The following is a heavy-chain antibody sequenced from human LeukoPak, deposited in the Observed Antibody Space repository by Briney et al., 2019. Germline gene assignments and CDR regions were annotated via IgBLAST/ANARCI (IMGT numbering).Heavy chain of an antibody. CDR1: GFTFSSYS. CDR3: AKWSGDYPSYYLDY. Sequence: GGSLRLSCAASGFTFSSYSMHWVRQAPGRGLEWVALTWYDGLNKYYADSVKGRFTISRDTSKNTVHLQMNNLRAEDTAVYYCAKWSGDYPSYYLDYWGQGTLVTVSS. D-gene: IGHD4-17*01. CDR2: TWYDGLNK. J-gene: IGHJ4*02. V-gene: IGHV3-33*06.